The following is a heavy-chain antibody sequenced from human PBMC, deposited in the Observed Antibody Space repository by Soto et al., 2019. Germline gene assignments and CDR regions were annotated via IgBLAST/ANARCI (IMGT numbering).Heavy chain of an antibody. Sequence: PSETLSLTCAVYGGSFSGYYWSWIRQPPGKGLEWIGEINHSGSTNYNPSLKSRVTISVDTSKNQFSLKLSSVTAADTAVYYCAREGAAGTRGTEPRYYVDYWGQGTLVTVSS. CDR2: INHSGST. CDR3: AREGAAGTRGTEPRYYVDY. CDR1: GGSFSGYY. D-gene: IGHD6-13*01. J-gene: IGHJ4*02. V-gene: IGHV4-34*01.